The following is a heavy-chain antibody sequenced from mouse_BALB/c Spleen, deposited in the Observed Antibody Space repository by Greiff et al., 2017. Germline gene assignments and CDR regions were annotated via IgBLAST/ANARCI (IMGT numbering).Heavy chain of an antibody. V-gene: IGHV5-6-3*01. CDR3: AREDYGHYFDY. Sequence: EVQLVESGGGLVQPGGSLKLSCAASGFTFSSYGMSWVRQTPDKRLELVATINSNGGSTYYPDSVKGRFTISRDNAKNTLYLQMSSLKSEDTAMYYCAREDYGHYFDYWGQGTTLTVSS. CDR2: INSNGGST. D-gene: IGHD1-2*01. CDR1: GFTFSSYG. J-gene: IGHJ2*01.